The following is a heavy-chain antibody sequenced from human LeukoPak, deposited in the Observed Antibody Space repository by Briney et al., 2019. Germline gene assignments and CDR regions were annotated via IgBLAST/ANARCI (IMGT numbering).Heavy chain of an antibody. J-gene: IGHJ6*03. D-gene: IGHD2-15*01. CDR3: ARHARYCSGGSCYAATYATVRSGYYYYYMDV. CDR1: GGSLSGYY. CDR2: INHSGST. Sequence: PSETLSLTCTVYGGSLSGYYLSWIRQPPGKGLEWIGEINHSGSTNYNPSLKSRVTISVDTSKNQFSLKLSSVTAADTAVYYCARHARYCSGGSCYAATYATVRSGYYYYYMDVWGKGTTVTISS. V-gene: IGHV4-34*01.